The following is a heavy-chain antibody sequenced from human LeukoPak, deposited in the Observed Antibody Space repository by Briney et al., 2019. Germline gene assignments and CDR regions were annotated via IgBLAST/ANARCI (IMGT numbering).Heavy chain of an antibody. D-gene: IGHD3-10*01. Sequence: ASVKVSCKASGYTFTSYGISWVRQAPGQGLEWMGWISAYNGNTNSTQKLQGRVTMTTDTSTSTAYMELRSLRSDDTAVYYCARDLGVRVTTTWDYWGQGTLVTVSS. CDR1: GYTFTSYG. V-gene: IGHV1-18*01. J-gene: IGHJ4*02. CDR3: ARDLGVRVTTTWDY. CDR2: ISAYNGNT.